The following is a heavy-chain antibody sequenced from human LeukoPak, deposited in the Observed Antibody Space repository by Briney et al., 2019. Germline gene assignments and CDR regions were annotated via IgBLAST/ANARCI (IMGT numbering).Heavy chain of an antibody. J-gene: IGHJ4*02. CDR1: GYTLTELS. V-gene: IGHV1-18*01. CDR2: ISAYNGNT. D-gene: IGHD3-22*01. Sequence: ASVKVSCKVSGYTLTELSMHWVRQAPGQGLEWMGWISAYNGNTNYAQKLQGRVTMTTDTSTSTAYMELRSLRSDDTAVYYCASFNYYDSSGYYPILGYWGQGTLVTVSS. CDR3: ASFNYYDSSGYYPILGY.